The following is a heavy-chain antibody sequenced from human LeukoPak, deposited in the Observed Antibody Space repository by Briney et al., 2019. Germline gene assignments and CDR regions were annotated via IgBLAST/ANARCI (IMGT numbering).Heavy chain of an antibody. CDR2: ISVSGGLT. J-gene: IGHJ4*02. CDR3: AKRVGGVNNFDN. Sequence: GGSLRLSWAASGFSFSSFAMGWVRQAPGKGLEWVSSISVSGGLTNSAASLEGRFTISRDNSNNTLYLQMNTLRAADTAVYNCAKRVGGVNNFDNWGQGTLVTVSS. D-gene: IGHD3-16*01. V-gene: IGHV3-23*01. CDR1: GFSFSSFA.